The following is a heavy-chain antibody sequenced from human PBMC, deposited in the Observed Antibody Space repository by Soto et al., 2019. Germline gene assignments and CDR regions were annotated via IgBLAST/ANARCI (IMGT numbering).Heavy chain of an antibody. CDR3: ARIGLTTALL. Sequence: SETLSLTCTVSGGSINSGDYYWSWIRQSPGKGLEWIGYTYYSGSTYYNPPLRRRVTISIDTSKNHFFLNLSSVTAADTAVYYCARIGLTTALLWGQGTLVTVPQ. J-gene: IGHJ4*02. D-gene: IGHD4-17*01. V-gene: IGHV4-30-4*01. CDR2: TYYSGST. CDR1: GGSINSGDYY.